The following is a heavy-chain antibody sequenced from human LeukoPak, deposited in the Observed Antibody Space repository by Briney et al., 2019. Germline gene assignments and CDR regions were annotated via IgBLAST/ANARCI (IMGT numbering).Heavy chain of an antibody. V-gene: IGHV4-34*01. CDR3: AGAYCGGDCYLQPPVY. CDR1: GGSFSGYY. D-gene: IGHD2-21*02. Sequence: SETLSLTCAVYGGSFSGYYWSWIRQPPGKGLEWIGEINHSGSTNYNPPLKSRVTISVDTSKNQFSLKLSSVTAADTAVYYCAGAYCGGDCYLQPPVYWGQGTLVTVSS. CDR2: INHSGST. J-gene: IGHJ4*02.